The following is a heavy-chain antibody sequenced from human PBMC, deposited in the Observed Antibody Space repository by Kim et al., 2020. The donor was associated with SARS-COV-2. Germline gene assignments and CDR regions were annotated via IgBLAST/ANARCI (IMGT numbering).Heavy chain of an antibody. D-gene: IGHD6-19*01. Sequence: GGSLRLSCAASGFTFSSYSMNWVRQAPGKGLEWVSSISSSSSYIYYADSVKGRFTISRDNAKNSLYLQMNSLRAEDTAVYYCAIRDAHKLIAVVPEWFDPWGQGTLVTVSS. CDR3: AIRDAHKLIAVVPEWFDP. CDR1: GFTFSSYS. V-gene: IGHV3-21*01. CDR2: ISSSSSYI. J-gene: IGHJ5*02.